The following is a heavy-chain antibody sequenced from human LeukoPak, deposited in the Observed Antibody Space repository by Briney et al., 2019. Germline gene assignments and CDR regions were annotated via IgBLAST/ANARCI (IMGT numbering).Heavy chain of an antibody. Sequence: PGGSLRLSCAASGFTFSNYAMNWVHQAPGKGLEWVSAISGSGGSTYYADSVKGRFTISRDNSKNTLYLQMNSLRAEDTAVYYCRYFLPHFDYWGQGTLVTVSS. CDR2: ISGSGGST. D-gene: IGHD2/OR15-2a*01. V-gene: IGHV3-23*01. CDR1: GFTFSNYA. J-gene: IGHJ4*02. CDR3: RYFLPHFDY.